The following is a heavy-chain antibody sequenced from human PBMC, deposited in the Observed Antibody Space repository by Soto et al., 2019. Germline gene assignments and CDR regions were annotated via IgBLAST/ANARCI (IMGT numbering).Heavy chain of an antibody. CDR3: ARHMGHEDRVFDY. D-gene: IGHD3-10*01. J-gene: IGHJ4*02. CDR2: IYYSGST. Sequence: QLQLQESGPGLVKPSENLSLTCTVSGGSISSSSYYWGWIRQPPGKGLEWIGSIYYSGSTYYNPSLKSRVTISVDTSKNQFSLKLSSVTAADTAVYYCARHMGHEDRVFDYWGQGTLVTVSS. V-gene: IGHV4-39*01. CDR1: GGSISSSSYY.